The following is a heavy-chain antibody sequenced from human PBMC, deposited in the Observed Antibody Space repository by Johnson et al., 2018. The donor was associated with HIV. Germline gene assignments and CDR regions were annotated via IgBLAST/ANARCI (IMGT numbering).Heavy chain of an antibody. J-gene: IGHJ3*01. CDR2: IFSGGST. D-gene: IGHD6-13*01. CDR1: GFTFSDYY. CDR3: VKDQWSSSWTNDAFDF. Sequence: EVQLVESGGGVVRPGGSLRLSCAASGFTFSDYYMSWIRQAPGKGLEWVSVIFSGGSTYYADSVKGRFTISRDNSKNTLYLQMNSLRAEDTAVYYCVKDQWSSSWTNDAFDFWGQGTMVTVSS. V-gene: IGHV3-66*01.